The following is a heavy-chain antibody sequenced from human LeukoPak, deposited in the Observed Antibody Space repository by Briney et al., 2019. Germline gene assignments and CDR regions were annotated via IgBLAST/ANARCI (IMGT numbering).Heavy chain of an antibody. CDR2: IYYSGST. Sequence: PSETLSLTCTVSGGSISSYYWSWIRQPPGKGLEWIGYIYYSGSTNYNPSLKSRVTISVDTSKNQFSLKLSSVTAADTAVYYCARVGGSNYYYHGMDVWGQGTTVTVSS. CDR3: ARVGGSNYYYHGMDV. D-gene: IGHD3-10*01. CDR1: GGSISSYY. J-gene: IGHJ6*02. V-gene: IGHV4-59*01.